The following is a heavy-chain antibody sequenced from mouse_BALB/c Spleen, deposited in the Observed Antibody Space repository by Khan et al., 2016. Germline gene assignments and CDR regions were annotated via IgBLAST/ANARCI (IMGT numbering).Heavy chain of an antibody. Sequence: QVQLQQSGAELAKPGASVKMSCKAAGYTFTSYWMHWVKQRPGQGLEWIGYINPSTGYTEYNQKFKDKATLTADKSSSTAYMQLSSMTSEDSAFYYCARYEGGFAYWGQGTLVTVSA. CDR1: GYTFTSYW. CDR2: INPSTGYT. D-gene: IGHD2-3*01. J-gene: IGHJ3*01. V-gene: IGHV1-7*01. CDR3: ARYEGGFAY.